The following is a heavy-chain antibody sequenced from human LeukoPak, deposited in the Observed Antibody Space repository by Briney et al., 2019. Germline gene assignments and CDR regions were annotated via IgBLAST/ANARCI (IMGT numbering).Heavy chain of an antibody. V-gene: IGHV4-34*01. CDR3: ASQGGQPAAFDY. CDR2: INHSGST. CDR1: GGSFSGYY. J-gene: IGHJ4*02. Sequence: SETPSLTCAVYGGSFSGYYWSWIRQPPGKGLEWIGEINHSGSTNYNPSLKSRVTISVDTSKNQFSLKLSSVTAADTAVYYCASQGGQPAAFDYWGQGTLVTVSS. D-gene: IGHD2-2*01.